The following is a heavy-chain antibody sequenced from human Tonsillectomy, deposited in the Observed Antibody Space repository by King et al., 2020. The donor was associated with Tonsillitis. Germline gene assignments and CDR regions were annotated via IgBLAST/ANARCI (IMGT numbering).Heavy chain of an antibody. Sequence: QLVQSGAEVRMPGESLKISCQGSGYNFATYFIAWVRQMPGRGLEWMGIIYAGDSSVRYSPSFRGQVTISADKSINSAFLQCGSLKASDSATYYCARRATYYSFWSGSYYMDVWGKGTTVTVSS. V-gene: IGHV5-51*03. CDR2: IYAGDSSV. J-gene: IGHJ6*03. CDR3: ARRATYYSFWSGSYYMDV. CDR1: GYNFATYF. D-gene: IGHD3-3*01.